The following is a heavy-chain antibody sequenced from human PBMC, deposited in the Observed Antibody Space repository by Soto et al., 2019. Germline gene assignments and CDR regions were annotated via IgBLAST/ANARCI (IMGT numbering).Heavy chain of an antibody. D-gene: IGHD3-22*01. Sequence: GGSLRLSCAASGFTFSSYAMSWVRQAPGKGLEWVSAISGSGGSTYYADSVKGRFTISRDNSKNTLYLQMNSLRAEDTAVYYCAKRRFHYYDSSGYPPDIWGQGTMVTVSS. CDR2: ISGSGGST. V-gene: IGHV3-23*01. CDR3: AKRRFHYYDSSGYPPDI. CDR1: GFTFSSYA. J-gene: IGHJ3*02.